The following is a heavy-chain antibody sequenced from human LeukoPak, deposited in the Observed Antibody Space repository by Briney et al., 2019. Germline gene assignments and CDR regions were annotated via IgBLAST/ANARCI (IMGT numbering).Heavy chain of an antibody. Sequence: GGSLRLSCAASGFSFSIYAMSWVRQAPGKGLEWVAFIRYDGSNKYYADSVKGRFTISRDNSKNTLYLQMNSLRVEDTAVYYCASQQLLPEGWGQGTLVTVSS. J-gene: IGHJ4*02. CDR3: ASQQLLPEG. CDR1: GFSFSIYA. D-gene: IGHD6-13*01. V-gene: IGHV3-30*02. CDR2: IRYDGSNK.